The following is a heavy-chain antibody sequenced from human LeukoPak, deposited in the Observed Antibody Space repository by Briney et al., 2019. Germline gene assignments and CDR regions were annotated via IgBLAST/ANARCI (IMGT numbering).Heavy chain of an antibody. V-gene: IGHV4-39*02. CDR2: IYYSGST. D-gene: IGHD4-17*01. CDR1: GGSISSSSYY. J-gene: IGHJ4*02. Sequence: PSETLSLTCTVSGGSISSSSYYWGWIRQPPGKGLEWIGSIYYSGSTYYNPSLKSRVTISVDTSKNQFSLKLSSVTAADTAVYYCARDAGTVTTPFDYWGQGTLVTVSS. CDR3: ARDAGTVTTPFDY.